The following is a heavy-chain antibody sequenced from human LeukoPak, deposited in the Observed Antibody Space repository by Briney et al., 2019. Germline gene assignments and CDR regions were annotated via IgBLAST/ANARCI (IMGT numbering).Heavy chain of an antibody. CDR1: GFTFSSYA. V-gene: IGHV3-33*08. J-gene: IGHJ5*02. Sequence: GGSLRLSCEASGFTFSSYAMGWVRQTPGKGLEWVAVIWYDGSNKYYADSVKGRFTISRDNSKNTLYLQMNSLRAEDTAVYYCARDLVAAAGGTLHNWFDPWGQGTLVTVSS. CDR2: IWYDGSNK. D-gene: IGHD6-13*01. CDR3: ARDLVAAAGGTLHNWFDP.